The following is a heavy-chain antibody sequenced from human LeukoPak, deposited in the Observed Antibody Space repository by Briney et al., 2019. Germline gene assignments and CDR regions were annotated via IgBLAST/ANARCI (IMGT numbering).Heavy chain of an antibody. CDR2: IYHSGST. J-gene: IGHJ6*02. CDR3: ARGMNYYGSGSSYGMDV. V-gene: IGHV4-30-2*01. Sequence: SQTLSLTCAVSGGSISSGGYSWRWLRQPPGKGLEWIGYIYHSGSTYYNPSLKSRVTISVDRSKNQFSLKLSSVTAADTAVYYCARGMNYYGSGSSYGMDVWGQGTTVTVSS. D-gene: IGHD3-10*01. CDR1: GGSISSGGYS.